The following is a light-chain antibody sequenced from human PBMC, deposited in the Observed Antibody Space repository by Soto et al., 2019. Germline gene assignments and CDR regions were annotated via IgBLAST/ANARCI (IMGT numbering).Light chain of an antibody. Sequence: DIQMTQSPSSLSASVGDRVTITCRAGQSTSIYVNWYQQKPGKAPKLLIYAASSLQSGVPSRFSGSVSGTDFTLTISSLQPEDFANYYCQQSYSTPYTFGQGTKLEIK. CDR3: QQSYSTPYT. CDR2: AAS. CDR1: QSTSIY. J-gene: IGKJ2*01. V-gene: IGKV1-39*01.